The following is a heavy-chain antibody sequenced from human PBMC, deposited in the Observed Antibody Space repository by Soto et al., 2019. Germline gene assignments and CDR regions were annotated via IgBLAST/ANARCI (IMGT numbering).Heavy chain of an antibody. CDR2: ISAYNGNT. J-gene: IGHJ2*01. CDR3: ARDWSSGWYSLGWYFDL. V-gene: IGHV1-18*01. D-gene: IGHD6-19*01. Sequence: QVQLVQSGAEVKKPGASVKVSCKASGYTFTSYGISWVRQAPGQGLEWMGWISAYNGNTNYAQKLQGRVTMTTDTSTSTAYMERRSLRSDDTAVYYCARDWSSGWYSLGWYFDLWGRGTLVTVSS. CDR1: GYTFTSYG.